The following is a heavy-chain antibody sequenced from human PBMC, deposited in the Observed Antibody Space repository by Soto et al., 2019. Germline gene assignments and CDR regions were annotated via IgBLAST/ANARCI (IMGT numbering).Heavy chain of an antibody. CDR3: ARTSKFDC. D-gene: IGHD6-6*01. CDR2: INHSGST. Sequence: QVQLQQWGAGLLKPSETLSLTCAVYCGSFRGYYWSWIRQPPGKGLEWIGEINHSGSTNYNPSLKSRSTMSVDTSKNQFSLKLSSVTAADTAVYYCARTSKFDCWGQGTLVTVSS. J-gene: IGHJ4*02. V-gene: IGHV4-34*01. CDR1: CGSFRGYY.